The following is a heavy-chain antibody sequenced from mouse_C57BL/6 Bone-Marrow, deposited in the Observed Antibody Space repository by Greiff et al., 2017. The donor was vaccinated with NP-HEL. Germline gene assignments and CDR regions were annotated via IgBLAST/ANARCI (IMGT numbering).Heavy chain of an antibody. V-gene: IGHV10-1*01. CDR2: IRSKSNNYAT. J-gene: IGHJ3*01. Sequence: EVQGVESGGGLVQPKGSLKLSCAASGFSFNTYAMNWVRQAPGKGLEWVARIRSKSNNYATYYADSVKDRFTISRDDSESMLYLQMNNLKTEDTAMYYCVRHPTPLYDYDWAWFAYWGQGTLVTVSA. D-gene: IGHD2-4*01. CDR3: VRHPTPLYDYDWAWFAY. CDR1: GFSFNTYA.